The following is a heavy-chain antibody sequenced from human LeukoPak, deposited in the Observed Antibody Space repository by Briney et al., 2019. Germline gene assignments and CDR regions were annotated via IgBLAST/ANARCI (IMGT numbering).Heavy chain of an antibody. J-gene: IGHJ4*02. CDR3: ARDLYRAGIKTGYYFDY. V-gene: IGHV1-69*13. CDR1: GGTFSSYA. Sequence: SVTVSCKASGGTFSSYAISWVRQAPGPGLEWMGRIIPIFGTANYAQKFQGRVTITPDEHTSTAYMELSSLRSEDTAVYYCARDLYRAGIKTGYYFDYWGQGTLVTVSS. CDR2: IIPIFGTA. D-gene: IGHD1-14*01.